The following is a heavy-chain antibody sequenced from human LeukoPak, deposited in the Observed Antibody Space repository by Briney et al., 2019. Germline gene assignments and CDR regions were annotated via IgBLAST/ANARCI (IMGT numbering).Heavy chain of an antibody. CDR2: ISWNSGSI. J-gene: IGHJ3*02. V-gene: IGHV3-9*03. Sequence: PGGSLRPSCAASGFTFDDYAMHWVRQAPGKGLEWVSGISWNSGSIGYADSVKGRFTISRDNAKNSLYLQMNSLRAEDMALYYCAKGNSPYSGSYEDAFDIWGQGTMVTVSS. D-gene: IGHD1-26*01. CDR1: GFTFDDYA. CDR3: AKGNSPYSGSYEDAFDI.